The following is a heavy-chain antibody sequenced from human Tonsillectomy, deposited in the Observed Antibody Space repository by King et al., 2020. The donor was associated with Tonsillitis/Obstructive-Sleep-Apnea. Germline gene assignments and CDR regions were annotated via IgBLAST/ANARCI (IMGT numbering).Heavy chain of an antibody. CDR1: GFTFSTYG. J-gene: IGHJ6*02. Sequence: VQLVESGGGLVQPGGSLRLSCAASGFTFSTYGMSWVRQAPGKGPEWVSVISGSGNSTYYSDSVKGRFTISRDNSKNTLYLQMNSLRTEDTAVYYCAKDHRGGRYCSGNSCPTFGMDAWGQGTTVTVSS. CDR2: ISGSGNST. D-gene: IGHD2-15*01. V-gene: IGHV3-23*04. CDR3: AKDHRGGRYCSGNSCPTFGMDA.